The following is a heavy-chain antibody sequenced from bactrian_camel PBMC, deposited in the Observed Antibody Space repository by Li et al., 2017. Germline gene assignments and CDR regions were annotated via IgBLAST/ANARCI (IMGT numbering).Heavy chain of an antibody. CDR3: ATYIGLRSTVVAGREYNR. D-gene: IGHD6*01. CDR1: GFRFGGHD. CDR2: IYSDGSNT. V-gene: IGHV3-2*01. Sequence: HVQLVESGGGLVQPGGSLTLICVASGFRFGGHDMSWVRQAPGKGLEWVSSIYSDGSNTYYADSVKGRFTISRDNAKNTVYLQMNSLKSEDTALYYCATYIGLRSTVVAGREYNRWGQGTQVTVS. J-gene: IGHJ4*01.